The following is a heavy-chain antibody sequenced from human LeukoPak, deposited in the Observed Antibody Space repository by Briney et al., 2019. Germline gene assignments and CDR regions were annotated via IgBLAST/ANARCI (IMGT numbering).Heavy chain of an antibody. CDR2: ISGSGDKT. J-gene: IGHJ3*02. D-gene: IGHD3-3*01. CDR1: GFTFSRYA. CDR3: AKDRTSGFFATFDI. Sequence: GGSLRLSCAASGFTFSRYAMSWVRQAPGKGLEWVSGISGSGDKTYYLDSVKGRFTISRDNSKKTLYVEMNSLRGEDTAVYYCAKDRTSGFFATFDIWGLGTMVIVS. V-gene: IGHV3-23*01.